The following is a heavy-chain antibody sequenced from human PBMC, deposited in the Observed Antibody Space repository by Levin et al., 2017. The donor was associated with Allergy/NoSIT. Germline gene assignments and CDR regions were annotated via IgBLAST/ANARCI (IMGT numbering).Heavy chain of an antibody. CDR1: GYTFTGYY. J-gene: IGHJ3*02. Sequence: GASVKVSCKASGYTFTGYYMHWVRQAPGQGLEWMGWINPNSGGTNYAQKFQGRVTMTRDMSISTAYMELSRLRSDDTAVYYCARVWGIQLWYDDAFDIWGQGTMVTVSS. D-gene: IGHD5-18*01. CDR3: ARVWGIQLWYDDAFDI. V-gene: IGHV1-2*02. CDR2: INPNSGGT.